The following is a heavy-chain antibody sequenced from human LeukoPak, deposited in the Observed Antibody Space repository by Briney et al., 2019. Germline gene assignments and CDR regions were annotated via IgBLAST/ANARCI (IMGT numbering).Heavy chain of an antibody. CDR1: GFTFSNYA. Sequence: GRSLRLSCAASGFTFSNYAMHWVRQAPGKGLEWVAIISYDGNDKYYTDSVKGRFTISRDKSKNTLYLQINSLRAEDSAVYYCATDRERDPSVYYLVGGQGTLITVSS. CDR3: ATDRERDPSVYYLV. D-gene: IGHD3-22*01. CDR2: ISYDGNDK. V-gene: IGHV3-30-3*01. J-gene: IGHJ4*02.